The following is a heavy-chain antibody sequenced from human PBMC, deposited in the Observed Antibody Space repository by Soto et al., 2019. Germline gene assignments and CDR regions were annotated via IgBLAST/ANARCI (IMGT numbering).Heavy chain of an antibody. Sequence: SETLSLTCTVSGGSISSYYWSWIRQPPGKGLEWIGYIYNSGSTNYNPSLKSRVTISVDTSKSQFSLKLSSVTAADTAVYYCAWHRNSYFAFDIWGHGTMVTVS. CDR3: AWHRNSYFAFDI. CDR2: IYNSGST. V-gene: IGHV4-59*08. J-gene: IGHJ3*02. CDR1: GGSISSYY. D-gene: IGHD2-21*01.